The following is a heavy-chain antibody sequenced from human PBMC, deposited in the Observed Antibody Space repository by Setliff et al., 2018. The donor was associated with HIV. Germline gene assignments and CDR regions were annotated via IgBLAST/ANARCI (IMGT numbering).Heavy chain of an antibody. CDR1: IGSISSGDYY. Sequence: ASETLSLTCSLSIGSISSGDYYWSWIRQPPGKGLEWIGNIYHTGSSYYNPSLNSRVTISVDASKNQFSLKLSSVTAADTAVYYCASLPPLYDSSGYYFDYWGQGTLVTVSS. J-gene: IGHJ4*02. V-gene: IGHV4-39*01. CDR3: ASLPPLYDSSGYYFDY. D-gene: IGHD3-22*01. CDR2: IYHTGSS.